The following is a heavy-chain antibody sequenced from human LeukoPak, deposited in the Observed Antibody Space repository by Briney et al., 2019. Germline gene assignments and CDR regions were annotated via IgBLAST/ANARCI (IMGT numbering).Heavy chain of an antibody. Sequence: GGSLRLSCAASGFTFSSYSMNWVRQAPGKGLEWVSSISSSSSYIYYADSVKGRFTISRDNAKNSLYLQMNSLRAEDTAVYYCARAFRAISGWRKYDYWGQGILVTVSS. CDR3: ARAFRAISGWRKYDY. D-gene: IGHD6-19*01. CDR1: GFTFSSYS. J-gene: IGHJ4*02. V-gene: IGHV3-21*01. CDR2: ISSSSSYI.